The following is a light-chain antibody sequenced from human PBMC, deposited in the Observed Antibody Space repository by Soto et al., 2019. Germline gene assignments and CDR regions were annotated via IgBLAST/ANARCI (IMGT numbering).Light chain of an antibody. J-gene: IGKJ4*01. CDR2: DAS. CDR1: QGVDIY. Sequence: EIVLTQSPVTLSLSPGERATLSCRASQGVDIYLAWYQQKPGQAPRLLIYDASNRATGIPARFSGSGSGTDFTLTISSLEPEDFAVYYCQQRKYWPPLTFGGGTKVEIK. CDR3: QQRKYWPPLT. V-gene: IGKV3-11*01.